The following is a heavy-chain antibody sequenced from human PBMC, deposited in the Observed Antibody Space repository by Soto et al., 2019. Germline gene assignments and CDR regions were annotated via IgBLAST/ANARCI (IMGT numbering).Heavy chain of an antibody. D-gene: IGHD6-13*01. CDR1: GFTFSSYA. J-gene: IGHJ6*02. CDR2: ISYDGSNK. CDR3: ARDRGSSWSYGMDV. Sequence: QVQLVESGGGVVQPGRSLRLSCAASGFTFSSYAMHWVRQAPGKGLAWVAVISYDGSNKYYADSVKGRFTISRDNSKNTLYLQMNSLRAEDTAVYYCARDRGSSWSYGMDVGGQGTTVTVSS. V-gene: IGHV3-30-3*01.